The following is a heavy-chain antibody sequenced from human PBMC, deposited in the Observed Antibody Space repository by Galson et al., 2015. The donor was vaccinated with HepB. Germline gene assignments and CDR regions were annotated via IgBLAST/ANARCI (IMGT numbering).Heavy chain of an antibody. Sequence: SLRLSCAASRFTFSDYYMTWIRQAPGKGLEWVAYITNSGTYANYGASVKGRFTISRDNSGNSVSLQMNSLRAEDTAVYYCARAPKPPETHIWSRKVCTGSQCYPRSTYYFYMDVWGKGTTVTVSS. CDR3: ARAPKPPETHIWSRKVCTGSQCYPRSTYYFYMDV. J-gene: IGHJ6*03. D-gene: IGHD2-8*02. V-gene: IGHV3-11*06. CDR2: ITNSGTYA. CDR1: RFTFSDYY.